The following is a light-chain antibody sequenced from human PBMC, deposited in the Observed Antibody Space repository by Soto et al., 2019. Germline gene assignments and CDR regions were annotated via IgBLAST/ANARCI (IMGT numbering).Light chain of an antibody. V-gene: IGLV2-8*01. CDR1: SSDVGGYNY. CDR2: EVS. J-gene: IGLJ2*01. CDR3: AAWDGSLNNVL. Sequence: QSVLTQPPSASGSPGQSVTISCTGTSSDVGGYNYVSWYQQHPGKAPKLMIYEVSKRPSGVPDRFSGSKSGTSASLAISGLQSEDEAEYYCAAWDGSLNNVLFGGGTKVTVL.